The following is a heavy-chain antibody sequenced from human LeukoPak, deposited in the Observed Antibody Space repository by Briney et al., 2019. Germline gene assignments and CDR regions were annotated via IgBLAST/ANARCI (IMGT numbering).Heavy chain of an antibody. D-gene: IGHD6-13*01. V-gene: IGHV3-23*01. CDR1: GFTFRRYG. CDR3: VDYVDAATENTIDY. J-gene: IGHJ4*02. Sequence: PGGSLRLSCAASGFTFRRYGMSWVRQAPGKELEWVSAISGSGGSTYYADSVKGRFTIPRDNSKNTLFLHMNSLRAEDTAVYYCVDYVDAATENTIDYWGQGTLVTVSS. CDR2: ISGSGGST.